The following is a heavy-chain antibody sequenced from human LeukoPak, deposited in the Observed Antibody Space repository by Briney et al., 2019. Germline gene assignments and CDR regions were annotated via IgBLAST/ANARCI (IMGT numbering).Heavy chain of an antibody. V-gene: IGHV3-13*01. D-gene: IGHD4-11*01. CDR2: IGTVGDT. Sequence: GGSLRLSCAASGFTFSSYAMHWVRPATGKGLEWVSAIGTVGDTYYPGTVNGRFTIARENAKNSLYLQMNSLRAGDTAVYYCARGRTTVTTLRYYYYCGMDVWGQGTTVTVSS. CDR3: ARGRTTVTTLRYYYYCGMDV. J-gene: IGHJ6*02. CDR1: GFTFSSYA.